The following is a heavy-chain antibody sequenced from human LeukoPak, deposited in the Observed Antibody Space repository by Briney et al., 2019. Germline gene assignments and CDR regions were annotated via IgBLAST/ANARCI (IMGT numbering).Heavy chain of an antibody. CDR2: IRNDDGSNK. J-gene: IGHJ1*01. V-gene: IGHV3-30*02. CDR1: GFTFSNYG. CDR3: AKDEAQYFQH. Sequence: GGSLRLSCAASGFTFSNYGMHWVRQARGRGLEWVAFIRNDDGSNKYYADSVKGRFTISRDNSKNTVHLQMNSLRVEDTAVYYCAKDEAQYFQHWGQGTLVTVSA.